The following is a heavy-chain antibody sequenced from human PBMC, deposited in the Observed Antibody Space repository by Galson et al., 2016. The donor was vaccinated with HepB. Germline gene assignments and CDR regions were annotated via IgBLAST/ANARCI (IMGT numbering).Heavy chain of an antibody. V-gene: IGHV4-39*01. D-gene: IGHD2-21*01. CDR2: VYYSGTA. CDR1: SGSISSSRYY. Sequence: SETLSLTCTVSSGSISSSRYYWGWIRQPPGKGLEWIGSVYYSGTAYYDPSLKSRVSISVDPSKNQFSLRLSSVTAGDTAAYFRAGHCGGDCHNNLADAFDIWGRGTMVTVSS. J-gene: IGHJ3*02. CDR3: AGHCGGDCHNNLADAFDI.